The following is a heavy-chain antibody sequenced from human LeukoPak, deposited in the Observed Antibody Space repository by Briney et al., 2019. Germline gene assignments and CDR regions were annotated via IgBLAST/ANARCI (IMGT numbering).Heavy chain of an antibody. V-gene: IGHV1-3*01. D-gene: IGHD3-9*01. CDR1: GYTFTNNA. Sequence: GASVKVSCKASGYTFTNNAIHWVRQAPGQGLEWMGWIDAGRGHTKYSQKFQGRVAITTDTSASTAYMELSSLRSEDTAVYYCARDRWFTTQNFDYWGPGTLVTVSS. J-gene: IGHJ4*02. CDR2: IDAGRGHT. CDR3: ARDRWFTTQNFDY.